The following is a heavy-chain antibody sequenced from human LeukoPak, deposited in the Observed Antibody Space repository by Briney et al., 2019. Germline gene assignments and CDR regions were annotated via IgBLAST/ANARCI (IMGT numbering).Heavy chain of an antibody. CDR1: GGTFSSYA. D-gene: IGHD3-10*01. V-gene: IGHV1-69*01. J-gene: IGHJ4*02. CDR2: IIPIFGTA. Sequence: SVKVSCKASGGTFSSYAISWVRQAPGQGLEWMGGIIPIFGTANYAQKFQGRVTITADESTSTAYMGLSSLRSEDTAVYYCASSITMVRGVIGYYFDYWGQGTLVTVSS. CDR3: ASSITMVRGVIGYYFDY.